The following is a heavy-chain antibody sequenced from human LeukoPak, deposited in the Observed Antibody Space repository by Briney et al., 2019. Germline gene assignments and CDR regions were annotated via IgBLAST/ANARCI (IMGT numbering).Heavy chain of an antibody. V-gene: IGHV3-53*01. CDR2: LYSDDTT. CDR1: GFIVNSNY. D-gene: IGHD1-26*01. Sequence: GGSLRLSCAASGFIVNSNYMNWVRQAPGKGLEWVSVLYSDDTTYYADSVKGRFTISRDNSKNTLYLQMNNLRAEDTAVYYCARGGGYYAIDYWGQGTLVTVSS. J-gene: IGHJ4*02. CDR3: ARGGGYYAIDY.